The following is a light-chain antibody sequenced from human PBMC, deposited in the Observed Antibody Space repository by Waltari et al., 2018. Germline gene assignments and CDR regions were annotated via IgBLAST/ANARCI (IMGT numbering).Light chain of an antibody. CDR3: AAWDDSLNAVL. J-gene: IGLJ2*01. Sequence: QSVLTQPPSASGTPGQRVTISCSGSSSNIGSNTVNWYQQLPGTAPKLLIYSNNRRPSGVPDRFSGSKSGTSASLAISGLQSEDEADYYCAAWDDSLNAVLFGGGTKLTVL. V-gene: IGLV1-44*01. CDR1: SSNIGSNT. CDR2: SNN.